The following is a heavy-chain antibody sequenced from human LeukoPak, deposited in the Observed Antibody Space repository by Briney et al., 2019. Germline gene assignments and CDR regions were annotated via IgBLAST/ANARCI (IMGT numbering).Heavy chain of an antibody. J-gene: IGHJ4*02. CDR2: IYSGGST. D-gene: IGHD1-1*01. Sequence: GGSLRLSCAASGFTVSSNYMSWVRQAPGKGLEWVSVIYSGGSTYYADSVKGRFTISRDDPRNTLYLQMNNLRAEDTAVYYCARVRGWKYFDYWGQGTLVTVSS. V-gene: IGHV3-66*01. CDR1: GFTVSSNY. CDR3: ARVRGWKYFDY.